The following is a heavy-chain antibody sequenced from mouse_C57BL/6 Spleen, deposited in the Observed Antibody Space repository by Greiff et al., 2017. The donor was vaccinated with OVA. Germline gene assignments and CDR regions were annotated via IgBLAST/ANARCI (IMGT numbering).Heavy chain of an antibody. V-gene: IGHV1-69*01. CDR3: ARRPITTVVATGFDY. D-gene: IGHD1-1*01. CDR1: GYTFTSYW. CDR2: IDPSDSYT. J-gene: IGHJ2*01. Sequence: VQLQQPGAELVMPGASVKLSCKASGYTFTSYWMHWVKQRPGQGLEWIGEIDPSDSYTNYNQKFKGKSTLTVDKSSSTAYMQLSSLTSEDSAVYYCARRPITTVVATGFDYWGQGTTLTVSS.